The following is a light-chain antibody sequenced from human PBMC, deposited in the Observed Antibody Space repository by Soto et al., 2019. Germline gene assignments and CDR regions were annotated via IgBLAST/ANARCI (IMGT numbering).Light chain of an antibody. V-gene: IGLV2-14*01. CDR2: DVS. J-gene: IGLJ1*01. CDR1: SSDVGAYNY. Sequence: QSVLTQPASVSGSPGQSITISCTGTSSDVGAYNYVSWHQQHPGKAPKLIIYDVSNRPSGVSNRFSGSKSGNTASLTISGLQAEDEADYFCSSYTSSSTLYVFGTGTQLTVL. CDR3: SSYTSSSTLYV.